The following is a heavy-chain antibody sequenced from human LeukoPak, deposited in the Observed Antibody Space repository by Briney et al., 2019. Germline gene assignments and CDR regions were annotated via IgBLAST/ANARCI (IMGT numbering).Heavy chain of an antibody. CDR2: IYHSGST. D-gene: IGHD2-2*01. V-gene: IGHV4-38-2*01. CDR3: IMAAAIVNAFDI. Sequence: SETLSLTCAVSGYSISSGYYWGWTRQPPGKGLEWIGSIYHSGSTYYNPSLKSRVTISVDTSTNQFSLKLSSVTAADTAVYYGIMAAAIVNAFDIWGQGTMVTVSS. CDR1: GYSISSGYY. J-gene: IGHJ3*02.